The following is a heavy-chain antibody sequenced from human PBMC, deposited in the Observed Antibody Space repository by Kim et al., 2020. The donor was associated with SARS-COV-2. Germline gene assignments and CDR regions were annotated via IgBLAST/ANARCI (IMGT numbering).Heavy chain of an antibody. CDR1: GGSFSGYD. CDR3: ASRYGSGSYPIGY. CDR2: INHSGST. J-gene: IGHJ4*02. Sequence: SETLSLTCAVYGGSFSGYDWSWIRQPPGKGLEWIGEINHSGSTNYNPSLKSRVTISVDTSKNQFSLKLSSVTAADTAVYYCASRYGSGSYPIGYWGQGTLVTVSS. D-gene: IGHD3-10*01. V-gene: IGHV4-34*01.